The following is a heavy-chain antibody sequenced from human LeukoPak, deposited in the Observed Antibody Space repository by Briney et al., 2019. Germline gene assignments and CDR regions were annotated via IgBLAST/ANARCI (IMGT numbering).Heavy chain of an antibody. V-gene: IGHV1-2*02. Sequence: ASVTVSCKASGYTFTGYYMHWVRQAPGQGLEWMGWINPNSGGTNYAQKFQGRVTMTRDTSISTAYMELSRLRSDDTAVCYCASKLRRPYYYYGMDVWGQGTTVTVSS. CDR2: INPNSGGT. D-gene: IGHD1-7*01. J-gene: IGHJ6*02. CDR3: ASKLRRPYYYYGMDV. CDR1: GYTFTGYY.